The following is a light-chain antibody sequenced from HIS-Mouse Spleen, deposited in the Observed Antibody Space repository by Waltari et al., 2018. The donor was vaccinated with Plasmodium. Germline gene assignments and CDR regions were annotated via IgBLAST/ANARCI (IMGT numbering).Light chain of an antibody. CDR1: QSVSSSY. V-gene: IGKV3-20*01. J-gene: IGKJ2*01. CDR3: QQYGSSPPYT. CDR2: GAA. Sequence: EIVLTQSPGTLSLSPGERATLPCRASQSVSSSYLAWYQQTPGQAPRLLINGAASRATGIPDRFSGSGSGTDFTLTISRLEPEDFAVYYCQQYGSSPPYTFGQGTKLEIK.